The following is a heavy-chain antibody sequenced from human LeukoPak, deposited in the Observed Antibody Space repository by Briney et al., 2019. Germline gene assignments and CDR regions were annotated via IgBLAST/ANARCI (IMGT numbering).Heavy chain of an antibody. CDR1: GYRFTGYH. Sequence: ASVKVSCKASGYRFTGYHIHWVRQAPGQGLEWRGWINPHTGATNYAQKFQGRVTLTRDTSVSTASMELNRLKSDDTAGYYCARDGFRVTTTFTYYYYYYMDVWGEGTTVTVSS. D-gene: IGHD4-11*01. CDR2: INPHTGAT. CDR3: ARDGFRVTTTFTYYYYYYMDV. V-gene: IGHV1-2*02. J-gene: IGHJ6*03.